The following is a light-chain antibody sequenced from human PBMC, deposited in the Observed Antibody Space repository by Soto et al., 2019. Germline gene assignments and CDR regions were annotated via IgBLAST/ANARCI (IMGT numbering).Light chain of an antibody. CDR3: QKYNSAPFT. CDR1: QGIGNL. CDR2: AAS. J-gene: IGKJ3*01. Sequence: DIQMTQSPSSLSASIGDRVTITCRASQGIGNLLAWLQQKPGKAPNLLIYAASNLQSGVPSRFSGSGSGTDFTLTISSLQPEDVEIYYCQKYNSAPFTFGPGTKVDIK. V-gene: IGKV1-27*01.